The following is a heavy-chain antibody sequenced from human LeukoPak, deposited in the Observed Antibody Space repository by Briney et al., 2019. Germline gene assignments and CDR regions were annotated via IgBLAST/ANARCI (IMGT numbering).Heavy chain of an antibody. J-gene: IGHJ4*02. Sequence: GGSLRLSCAASGFTFSSYWMSWVRQAPGKGLEWVANIKQDGGEKYYVDSVKGRFTISRDNAKNSLYLQMNSLRAEDTAVYYCARVSAYYDILTGYIYYFDYWGQGTLVTVSS. CDR2: IKQDGGEK. V-gene: IGHV3-7*01. CDR1: GFTFSSYW. D-gene: IGHD3-9*01. CDR3: ARVSAYYDILTGYIYYFDY.